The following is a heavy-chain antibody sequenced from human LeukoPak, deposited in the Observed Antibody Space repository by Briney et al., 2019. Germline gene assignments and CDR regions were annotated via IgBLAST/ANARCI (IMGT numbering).Heavy chain of an antibody. CDR3: ARRYCSSTSCYWDNWFDP. V-gene: IGHV4-4*07. D-gene: IGHD2-2*01. CDR1: GGSFDTDY. CDR2: IYTSGST. Sequence: SETLSLTCTVSGGSFDTDYWSWIRQPAGKGLEWIGHIYTSGSTNYNPSLKSRVTISVDTSKNQFSLKLSSVTAADTAVYYCARRYCSSTSCYWDNWFDPRGQGTLVTVSS. J-gene: IGHJ5*02.